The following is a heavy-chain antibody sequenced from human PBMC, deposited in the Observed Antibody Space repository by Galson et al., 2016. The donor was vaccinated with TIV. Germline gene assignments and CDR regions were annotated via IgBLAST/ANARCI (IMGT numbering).Heavy chain of an antibody. CDR3: ARDPPCVKTMIVDACDALDI. V-gene: IGHV1-18*01. CDR2: ISGYNENT. D-gene: IGHD3-22*01. Sequence: SVKVSCKASGYSFTSYGVSWVRQAPGQGLEWMGWISGYNENTYYTQNFQGRVTMTTDTSTSTAYSELRSLRSDDTAVYYCARDPPCVKTMIVDACDALDIWAQGTQVTVSS. CDR1: GYSFTSYG. J-gene: IGHJ3*02.